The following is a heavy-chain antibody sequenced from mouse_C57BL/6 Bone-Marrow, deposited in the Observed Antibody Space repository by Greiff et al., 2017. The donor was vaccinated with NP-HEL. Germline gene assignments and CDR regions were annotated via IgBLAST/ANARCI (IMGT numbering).Heavy chain of an antibody. CDR2: INPSTGGT. D-gene: IGHD2-3*01. Sequence: EVQRVESGPELVKPGASVKISCKASGYSFTGYYMNWVKQSPEKSLEWIGEINPSTGGTTYNQKFKAKATLTVDKSSSTAYMQLKSLTSEDSAVYYCARWEWLLRYFDYWGQGTTLTVSS. CDR3: ARWEWLLRYFDY. V-gene: IGHV1-42*01. CDR1: GYSFTGYY. J-gene: IGHJ2*01.